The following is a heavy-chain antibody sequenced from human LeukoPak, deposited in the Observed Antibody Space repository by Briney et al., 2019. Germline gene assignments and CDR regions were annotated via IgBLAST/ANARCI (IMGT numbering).Heavy chain of an antibody. CDR2: MNPKSGDT. J-gene: IGHJ6*03. Sequence: GASVKVSCKTSGYIFIDYEISGVRQAPGQGLEWMGWMNPKSGDTGYEQKFQGRITITRDSSISTVYMELSSLRSEDTALYYCARGRYMDVWGKGTTVTVSS. CDR1: GYIFIDYE. V-gene: IGHV1-8*02. CDR3: ARGRYMDV.